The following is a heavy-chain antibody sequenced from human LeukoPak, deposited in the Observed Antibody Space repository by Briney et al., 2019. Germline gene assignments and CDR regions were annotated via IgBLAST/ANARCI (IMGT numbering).Heavy chain of an antibody. CDR2: IIPIFGTA. Sequence: SVKVSCKASGGTFSSYAISWVRQAPGQGLEWMGGIIPIFGTANYAQKFQGRVTITADESTSTGYMGLRSLRSDDTAVYYCARGFPPRRNYDSSGYYSYYFDHWGQGTLVTVSS. D-gene: IGHD3-22*01. CDR3: ARGFPPRRNYDSSGYYSYYFDH. CDR1: GGTFSSYA. V-gene: IGHV1-69*13. J-gene: IGHJ4*02.